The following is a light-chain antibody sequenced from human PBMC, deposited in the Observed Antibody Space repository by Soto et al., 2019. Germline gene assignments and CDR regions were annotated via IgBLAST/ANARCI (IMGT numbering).Light chain of an antibody. Sequence: DVQMTPSPSSLSASVGDRVTITCQASHDINKYLNWYQEKPGKAPKLLIYEASNLQTGGPSRFSRSRSETHFTFPISSLQPEDIAAYYCPRYDSLPPTVGQRTRLDIK. CDR2: EAS. CDR3: PRYDSLPPT. CDR1: HDINKY. J-gene: IGKJ5*01. V-gene: IGKV1-33*01.